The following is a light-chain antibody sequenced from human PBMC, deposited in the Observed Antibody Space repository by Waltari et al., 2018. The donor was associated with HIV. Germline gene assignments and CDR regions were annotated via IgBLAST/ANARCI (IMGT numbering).Light chain of an antibody. V-gene: IGLV1-47*01. CDR1: SSNIGSNY. Sequence: QSVLTQPPSASGTTGQRVTISCSGSSSNIGSNYVYWYQQHPGTTPKLLIYRNNQRPSGVPDRFSGSKSGTSASLAISGLRSEDEADYYCAAWDDSLSGPVFGGGTKLTVL. J-gene: IGLJ3*02. CDR2: RNN. CDR3: AAWDDSLSGPV.